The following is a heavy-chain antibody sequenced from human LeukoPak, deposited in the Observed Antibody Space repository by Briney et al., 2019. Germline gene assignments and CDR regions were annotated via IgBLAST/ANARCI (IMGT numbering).Heavy chain of an antibody. CDR1: GGSFSGYY. Sequence: PSETLSLTCAVYGGSFSGYYWSWIRQPPGKGLERIGEINHSGSTNYNPSLKSRVTISVDTSKNQFSLKLSSVTAADTAVYYCAGGNETLDYWGQGTLVTVSS. CDR2: INHSGST. V-gene: IGHV4-34*01. J-gene: IGHJ4*02. CDR3: AGGNETLDY. D-gene: IGHD1-1*01.